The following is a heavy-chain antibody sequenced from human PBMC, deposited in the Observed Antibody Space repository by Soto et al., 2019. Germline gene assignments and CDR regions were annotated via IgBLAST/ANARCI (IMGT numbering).Heavy chain of an antibody. D-gene: IGHD3-22*01. J-gene: IGHJ4*02. CDR1: GYTFTSYD. Sequence: GASVKVSCKASGYTFTSYDINWVRQATGQGLEWMGWMNPNSGNTGYAQKFQGRVTMTRNTSISTAYMELSSLRSEDTAVYYCAREAPDSSGFDYWGQGTLVTVSS. CDR2: MNPNSGNT. V-gene: IGHV1-8*01. CDR3: AREAPDSSGFDY.